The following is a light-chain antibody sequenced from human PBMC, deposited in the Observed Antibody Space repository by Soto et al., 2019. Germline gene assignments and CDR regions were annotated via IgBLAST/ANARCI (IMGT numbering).Light chain of an antibody. V-gene: IGKV1-9*01. CDR2: GAS. J-gene: IGKJ2*01. Sequence: IQLTQSPSSLSASVGDRVTITCRARQGINKFLAWYQQRPGKAPQLLVYGASTLQSGVPSRFSGSGSGTDFTLTISILQPEDFATYYCQQLTNFRFTFGQGTKLDIK. CDR3: QQLTNFRFT. CDR1: QGINKF.